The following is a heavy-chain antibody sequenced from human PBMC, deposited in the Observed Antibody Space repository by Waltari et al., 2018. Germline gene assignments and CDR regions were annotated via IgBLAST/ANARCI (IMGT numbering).Heavy chain of an antibody. V-gene: IGHV1-69*02. CDR3: ARGPSTYYYDSSGYLDY. CDR1: GGTFSSYT. J-gene: IGHJ4*02. Sequence: QVQLVQSGAEVKKPGSSVKVSCKASGGTFSSYTISWVRQAPGQGLEWMGRIIPILGIANYAQKFQGRVTITADKSTSTAYMELSSLRSEDTAVYYCARGPSTYYYDSSGYLDYWGQGTLVTVSS. CDR2: IIPILGIA. D-gene: IGHD3-22*01.